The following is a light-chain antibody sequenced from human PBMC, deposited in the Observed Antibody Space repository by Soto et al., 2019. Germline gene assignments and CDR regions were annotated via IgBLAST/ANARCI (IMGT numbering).Light chain of an antibody. J-gene: IGKJ5*01. Sequence: EIVLTQSPATLSLSPVERATLSCRASQSVSSYLAWYQQKPGQAPRLLIYDASNRATGIPARFSGSGSGTDFTLTISSLEPEDFAVYYCQQRSNWLTFGQGTRLKIK. CDR1: QSVSSY. CDR3: QQRSNWLT. CDR2: DAS. V-gene: IGKV3-11*01.